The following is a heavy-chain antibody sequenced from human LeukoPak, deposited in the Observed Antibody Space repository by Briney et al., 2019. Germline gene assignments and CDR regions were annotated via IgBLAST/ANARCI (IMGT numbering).Heavy chain of an antibody. J-gene: IGHJ4*02. D-gene: IGHD6-19*01. V-gene: IGHV4-34*01. CDR1: GGSFSGYY. CDR3: ARHAKYSSGWYEVGDYFDY. Sequence: PSETLSLTCAVYGGSFSGYYWSWIRQPPGKGLEWIGETNHSGSTNYNPSLKSRVTISVDTSKNQFSLKLSSVTAADTAVYYCARHAKYSSGWYEVGDYFDYWGQGTLVTVSS. CDR2: TNHSGST.